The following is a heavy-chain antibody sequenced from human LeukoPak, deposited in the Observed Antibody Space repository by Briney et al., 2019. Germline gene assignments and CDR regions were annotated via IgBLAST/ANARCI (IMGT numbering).Heavy chain of an antibody. J-gene: IGHJ4*02. V-gene: IGHV3-23*01. Sequence: QPGGSLRLSCAASGFTISSYAMSWVRQAPGKGLEWVSAISGSGGSTYYADSVKGRFTNSRDNSKNTLYLQMNSLRAEDTAVYYCAKDPLSLHYYDSSGYHPDYWGQGTLVTVSS. CDR1: GFTISSYA. CDR3: AKDPLSLHYYDSSGYHPDY. CDR2: ISGSGGST. D-gene: IGHD3-22*01.